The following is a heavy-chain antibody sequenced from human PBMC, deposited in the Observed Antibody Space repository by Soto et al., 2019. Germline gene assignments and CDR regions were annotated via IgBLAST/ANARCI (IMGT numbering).Heavy chain of an antibody. CDR1: AGSIISSNYY. D-gene: IGHD2-21*02. CDR2: IYYSGST. V-gene: IGHV4-39*01. CDR3: ARVTPSNNWFDP. J-gene: IGHJ5*02. Sequence: SQTLCLPCTVSAGSIISSNYYGVLLRQAPGKGLEGIGSIYYSGSTYYNPSLKSRVTISVDTSKNQFPLKLSSVTAADTAVYYCARVTPSNNWFDPWGQGTLVT.